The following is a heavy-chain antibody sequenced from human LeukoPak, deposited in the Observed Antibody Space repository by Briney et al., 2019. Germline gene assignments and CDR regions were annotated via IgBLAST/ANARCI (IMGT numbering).Heavy chain of an antibody. Sequence: PGESLKISCKGSGYSFTNYWIAWVRQMPGKGLEWMGIIYPGDSDTRYSPSFQGQVTISADKSISTAYLHWSSLKASDTAIYYCARPYSSGWKAFDYWGQGTLVTVSS. CDR1: GYSFTNYW. CDR2: IYPGDSDT. J-gene: IGHJ4*02. D-gene: IGHD6-19*01. V-gene: IGHV5-51*01. CDR3: ARPYSSGWKAFDY.